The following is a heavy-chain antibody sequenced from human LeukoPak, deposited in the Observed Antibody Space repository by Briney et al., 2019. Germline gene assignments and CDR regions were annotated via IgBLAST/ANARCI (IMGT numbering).Heavy chain of an antibody. Sequence: GRSLRLSCAASGFTFSSYAMHWVRQAPGKGLEWVAVISYDGSNKYYADSVKGRFTISRDNSKNTLYLQMNSLRAEDTAVYYCASSGLCFGKLLGGWFDPWGQGTLVTVSS. D-gene: IGHD3-10*01. J-gene: IGHJ5*02. CDR1: GFTFSSYA. V-gene: IGHV3-30*04. CDR3: ASSGLCFGKLLGGWFDP. CDR2: ISYDGSNK.